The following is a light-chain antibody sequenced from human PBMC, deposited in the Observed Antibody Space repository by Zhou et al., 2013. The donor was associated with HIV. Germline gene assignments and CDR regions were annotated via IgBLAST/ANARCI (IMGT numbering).Light chain of an antibody. CDR2: AAS. Sequence: DIQLTQSPSFLSASVGDRVTITCRASQDITTLLAWYQHIPGRAPKLLLYAASTLHRGAPSRFSGSGYGAQFTLTITSLQPEDFATYYCQQSYTTPHSFGQGTSLEMK. J-gene: IGKJ2*03. CDR1: QDITTL. V-gene: IGKV1-9*01. CDR3: QQSYTTPHS.